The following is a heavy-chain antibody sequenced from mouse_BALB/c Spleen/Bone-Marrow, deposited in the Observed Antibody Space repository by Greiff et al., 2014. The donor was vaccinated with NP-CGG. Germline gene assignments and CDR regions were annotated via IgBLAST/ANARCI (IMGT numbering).Heavy chain of an antibody. D-gene: IGHD1-2*01. CDR1: GFSLTSYG. CDR3: ARYYNGFLDY. Sequence: QVQLKESGPGLVAPSQSLSITCTVSGFSLTSYGVHWVRQPPGKGLEWLGVIWAGGSTNYNSTLMSRLTISKDNSKSQVFLKMNSLQTDDTAMYYCARYYNGFLDYWGQGTTLTVSS. CDR2: IWAGGST. J-gene: IGHJ2*01. V-gene: IGHV2-9*02.